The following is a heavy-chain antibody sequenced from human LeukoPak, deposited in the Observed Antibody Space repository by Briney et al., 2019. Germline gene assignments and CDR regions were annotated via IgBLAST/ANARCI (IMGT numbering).Heavy chain of an antibody. J-gene: IGHJ4*02. D-gene: IGHD6-19*01. CDR3: ARDIAMAGDDY. V-gene: IGHV3-7*04. Sequence: PGGSLRLSCAASGFTFSSYWVSWVRQAPGKGLEWVANIKHDGSDKNYVDSVKGRFTISRDNAKNSVYLQMNSLRAEDTAVYYCARDIAMAGDDYWGQGTLVTVSS. CDR2: IKHDGSDK. CDR1: GFTFSSYW.